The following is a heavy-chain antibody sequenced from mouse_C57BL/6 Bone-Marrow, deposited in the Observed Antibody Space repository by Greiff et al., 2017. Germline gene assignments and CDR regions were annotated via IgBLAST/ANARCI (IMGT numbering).Heavy chain of an antibody. V-gene: IGHV1-64*01. CDR1: GYTFTSYW. D-gene: IGHD2-2*01. CDR2: IHPNSGST. CDR3: AWGDGYDPYWYFDV. Sequence: VQLQQPGAELVKPGASVKLSCKASGYTFTSYWMHWVKQRPGQGLEWIGMIHPNSGSTNYNEKFKGKATLTADKSSSTAYMQLSSLTSEDSAVXYCAWGDGYDPYWYFDVWGTGTTVTVSS. J-gene: IGHJ1*03.